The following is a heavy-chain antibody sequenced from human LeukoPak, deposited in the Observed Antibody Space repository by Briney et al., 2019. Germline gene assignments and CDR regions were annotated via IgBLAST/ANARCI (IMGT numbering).Heavy chain of an antibody. CDR3: VRVTAGCSGGRCYSDMRRGWFDP. J-gene: IGHJ5*02. CDR1: GGTFSSYA. D-gene: IGHD2-15*01. Sequence: RASVKVSCKASGGTFSSYAISWVRQAPGQGLEWMGGIIPIFGTANYAQKFQGRATISADKSTSTAYMELSSLRSEDTAVYYCVRVTAGCSGGRCYSDMRRGWFDPWGQGTLVTVSS. CDR2: IIPIFGTA. V-gene: IGHV1-69*06.